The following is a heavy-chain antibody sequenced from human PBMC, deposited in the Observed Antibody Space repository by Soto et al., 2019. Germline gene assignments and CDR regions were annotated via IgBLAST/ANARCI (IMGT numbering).Heavy chain of an antibody. J-gene: IGHJ4*02. V-gene: IGHV4-39*01. CDR1: GGSISSSSYY. Sequence: QLQLQESGPGLVKPSETLSLTCTVSGGSISSSSYYWGWIRQPPGKGLEWIGSIYYSGSTYYNPSLKSRVTISVDTSKNQFSLKLSSVTAADTAVYYCARHVNAMVRGVIGYWGQGTLVTASS. CDR2: IYYSGST. CDR3: ARHVNAMVRGVIGY. D-gene: IGHD3-10*01.